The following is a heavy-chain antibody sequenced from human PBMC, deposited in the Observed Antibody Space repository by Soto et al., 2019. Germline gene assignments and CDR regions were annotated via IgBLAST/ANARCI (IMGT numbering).Heavy chain of an antibody. CDR1: GFTFSSYA. V-gene: IGHV3-23*01. D-gene: IGHD6-19*01. J-gene: IGHJ4*02. CDR3: AKSWSSGWYGLGY. Sequence: EVQLLESGGGLVQPGGSLRLSCAASGFTFSSYAMSWVRQAPGKGLEWVSGISGSGGSTYYADSVKGRFTISRDNSKNTLYRQMNSLRAEDTAVYYCAKSWSSGWYGLGYWGQGTLVTVSS. CDR2: ISGSGGST.